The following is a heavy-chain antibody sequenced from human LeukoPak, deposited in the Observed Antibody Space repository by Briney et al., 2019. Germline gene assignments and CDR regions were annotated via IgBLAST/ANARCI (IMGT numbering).Heavy chain of an antibody. CDR1: GYTFTGYY. D-gene: IGHD3-22*01. CDR2: INPNSGGT. J-gene: IGHJ4*02. CDR3: ARGVYYDSSGYYIKPYFDY. Sequence: GASVKVSCKSSGYTFTGYYMRWVRQAPGQGLEWMGWINPNSGGTNYAQKFQGRVTMTRDTSISTAYMELSRLRSDDTAVYYCARGVYYDSSGYYIKPYFDYWGQGTLVTVSS. V-gene: IGHV1-2*02.